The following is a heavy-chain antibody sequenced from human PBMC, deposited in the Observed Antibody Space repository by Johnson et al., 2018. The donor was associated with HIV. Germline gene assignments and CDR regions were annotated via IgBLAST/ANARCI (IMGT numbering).Heavy chain of an antibody. CDR1: GFTFSSYA. CDR2: ISYDGSNK. J-gene: IGHJ3*02. Sequence: QVQLVESGGGLVQPGRSLRLSCAASGFTFSSYAMHWVRQAPGKGLEWVAVISYDGSNKYYADSVKGRFTISRDNSKNTLYLQMNSLRAEDTAVYYCARGRGYSSSNDAFDIWGQGTMVTVSS. V-gene: IGHV3-30*04. D-gene: IGHD6-13*01. CDR3: ARGRGYSSSNDAFDI.